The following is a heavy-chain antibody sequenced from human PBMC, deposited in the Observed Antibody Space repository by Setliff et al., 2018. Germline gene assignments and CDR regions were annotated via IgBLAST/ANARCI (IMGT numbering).Heavy chain of an antibody. CDR1: GFPFESAW. CDR2: IRSKAYGGTT. Sequence: GGSLRLSCVASGFPFESAWMNWVRQAPGKGLEWVGVIRSKAYGGTTAYAASVSGRFTISRDDSKSIAYLQMNSLKTEDTAVYYCTRDRYYYDSSGGPYDAFDIWGQGTMVTVSS. D-gene: IGHD3-22*01. J-gene: IGHJ3*02. CDR3: TRDRYYYDSSGGPYDAFDI. V-gene: IGHV3-49*02.